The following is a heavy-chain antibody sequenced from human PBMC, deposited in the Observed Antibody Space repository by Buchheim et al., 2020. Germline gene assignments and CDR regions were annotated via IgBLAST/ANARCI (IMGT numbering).Heavy chain of an antibody. CDR3: VLLYYYGMDV. CDR1: GFTFSNYW. J-gene: IGHJ6*02. V-gene: IGHV3-74*01. Sequence: EQLVESGGGLVQPGGSLRLSCAASGFTFSNYWMHWVRQVPGKGLVWVSRINSAGSSTPYADSVKGRFIISRDNAKHTLYLQMNSLRTEDSAVYYCVLLYYYGMDVWGQGTT. CDR2: INSAGSST.